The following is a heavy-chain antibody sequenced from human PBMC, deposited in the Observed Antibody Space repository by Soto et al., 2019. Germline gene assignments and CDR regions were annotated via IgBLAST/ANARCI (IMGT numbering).Heavy chain of an antibody. CDR2: ISAYNGNT. CDR1: GYTFTSYG. J-gene: IGHJ4*02. V-gene: IGHV1-18*01. CDR3: AREAAAGTLDY. D-gene: IGHD6-13*01. Sequence: QVQLVQSGAEVKKPGASVKVSCKASGYTFTSYGISWVRQAPGQGLEWMGWISAYNGNTNYAQKPQGRVTMITDTSTSTAYMELRRLRSDDTAVYYWAREAAAGTLDYWGQGTLVTVSS.